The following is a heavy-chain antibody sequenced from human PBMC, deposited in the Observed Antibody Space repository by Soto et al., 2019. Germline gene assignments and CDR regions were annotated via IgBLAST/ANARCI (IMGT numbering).Heavy chain of an antibody. V-gene: IGHV1-46*02. Sequence: VQLVQSGAEVKKPGASVTISCKASGYTFYTYYIHWVRQAPGQGLEWMGIINPSGGTTDYAQKFKGRVTXTXDXXASTVFMYLSGLRSADTAVYYCARGDVDTTMLFDYWGQGTLVTVSS. CDR1: GYTFYTYY. CDR3: ARGDVDTTMLFDY. J-gene: IGHJ4*02. CDR2: INPSGGTT. D-gene: IGHD5-18*01.